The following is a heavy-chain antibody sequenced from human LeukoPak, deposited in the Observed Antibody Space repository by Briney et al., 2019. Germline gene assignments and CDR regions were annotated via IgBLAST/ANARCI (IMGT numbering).Heavy chain of an antibody. CDR3: ARGYIDDTGATDLFDS. CDR1: GYTFTNYY. Sequence: ASVKVSCKTSGYTFTNYYMHWVRQAPGQGLEWMGVINPSGGSTTYAQKFQGRVTMTTDTSTSTVYMDLSSLRSEDTAIYYCARGYIDDTGATDLFDSWGQGTLVTVSS. J-gene: IGHJ4*02. D-gene: IGHD1-26*01. V-gene: IGHV1-46*01. CDR2: INPSGGST.